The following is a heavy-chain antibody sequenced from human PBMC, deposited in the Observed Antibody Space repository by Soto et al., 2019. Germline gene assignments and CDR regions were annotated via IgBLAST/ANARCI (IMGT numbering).Heavy chain of an antibody. CDR3: AKGRRSRLVPFDY. CDR2: ISGSGGST. J-gene: IGHJ4*02. CDR1: GFTFSSYA. D-gene: IGHD2-21*01. V-gene: IGHV3-23*01. Sequence: PGGSLRLSCAASGFTFSSYAMSWVCQAPGKGLEWVSAISGSGGSTYYADSVKGRFTISRDNSKNTLYLQMNSLRAEDTAVYYCAKGRRSRLVPFDYWGQGTLVTVSS.